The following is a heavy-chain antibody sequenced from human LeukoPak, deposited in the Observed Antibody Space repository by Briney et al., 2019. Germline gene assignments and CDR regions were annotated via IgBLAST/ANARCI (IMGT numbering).Heavy chain of an antibody. CDR1: GGTFSSYA. CDR2: VIPIFGTA. V-gene: IGHV1-69*05. J-gene: IGHJ6*03. D-gene: IGHD2-2*01. Sequence: SVKVSCKASGGTFSSYAISWVRQAPGQGLEWMGGVIPIFGTANYAQKFQGRVTITTDESTSTAYMELSSLRSEDTAVYYCARARRCSSTSCPYYYYYMDVWGKGTTVTVSS. CDR3: ARARRCSSTSCPYYYYYMDV.